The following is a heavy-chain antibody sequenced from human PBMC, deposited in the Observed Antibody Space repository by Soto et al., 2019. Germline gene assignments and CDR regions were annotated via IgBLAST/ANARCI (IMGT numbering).Heavy chain of an antibody. J-gene: IGHJ5*01. CDR1: GFTFTTYW. CDR2: IKQDGSEK. D-gene: IGHD4-17*01. CDR3: ARDVRVYGDYGTNWFDS. V-gene: IGHV3-7*03. Sequence: GGSLRLSCATSGFTFTTYWMTWVRQAPGKGLEWVAYIKQDGSEKYYVDSVKGRFTISRDNARNSLFLQMSSLRAEDTAVYYCARDVRVYGDYGTNWFDSWGQGTLVTVSS.